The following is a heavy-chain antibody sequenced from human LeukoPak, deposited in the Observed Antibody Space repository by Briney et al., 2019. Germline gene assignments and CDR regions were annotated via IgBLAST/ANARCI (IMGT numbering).Heavy chain of an antibody. J-gene: IGHJ4*02. D-gene: IGHD2/OR15-2a*01. Sequence: GGSLRLSCAASGFTFSSYWMSWVRQAPGKGLEWVANIKQDGSEKYYVDSVKGRFTISRDNAKNSLYLQMNSLRAEDTAVYYCASYFLQEYYYFDYWGQGTLVTVSS. V-gene: IGHV3-7*01. CDR2: IKQDGSEK. CDR1: GFTFSSYW. CDR3: ASYFLQEYYYFDY.